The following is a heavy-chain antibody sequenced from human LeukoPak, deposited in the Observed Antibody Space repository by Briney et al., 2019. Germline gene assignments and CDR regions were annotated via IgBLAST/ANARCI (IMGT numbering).Heavy chain of an antibody. CDR3: ARGIGDY. J-gene: IGHJ4*02. V-gene: IGHV3-7*01. CDR2: IKPDGSEK. D-gene: IGHD2/OR15-2a*01. CDR1: GFTFSTYW. Sequence: PGGSLRLSCAASGFTFSTYWISWVRQAPGKGLEWVAHIKPDGSEKYYLDSVKGRFTISRDNAGNSLYLQMSSLGAEDTAVYYCARGIGDYWGQGTLVTVSS.